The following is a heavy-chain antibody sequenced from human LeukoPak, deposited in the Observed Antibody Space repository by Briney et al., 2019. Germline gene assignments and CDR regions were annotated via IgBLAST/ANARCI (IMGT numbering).Heavy chain of an antibody. V-gene: IGHV4-38-2*01. Sequence: TSETLSLTCAVSGDSISIYYWGWIRQSPGKGLEWIGSPYHSGNTYYNPSLKSRVTISLDTSRNQFSLKLNSVTAADTAVYYCAKSNGYGLIDIWGQGTMVTVSS. J-gene: IGHJ3*02. CDR3: AKSNGYGLIDI. D-gene: IGHD3-22*01. CDR1: GDSISIYY. CDR2: PYHSGNT.